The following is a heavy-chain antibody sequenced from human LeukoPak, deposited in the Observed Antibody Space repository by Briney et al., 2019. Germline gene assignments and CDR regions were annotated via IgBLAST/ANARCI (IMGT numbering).Heavy chain of an antibody. D-gene: IGHD2-15*01. CDR2: IFNDGRT. CDR1: GFTVSSNY. V-gene: IGHV3-66*01. CDR3: ARDSYSKY. J-gene: IGHJ4*02. Sequence: GRSLRLSCAASGFTVSSNYMSWVRQAPGKGLEWVSMIFNDGRTFYADSVKGRFTISRDNSKNTIYLQMNSLRAEDTAVYFCARDSYSKYWGQGTLVTVSS.